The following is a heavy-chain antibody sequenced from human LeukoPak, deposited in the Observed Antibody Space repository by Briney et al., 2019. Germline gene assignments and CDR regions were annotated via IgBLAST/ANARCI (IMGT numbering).Heavy chain of an antibody. V-gene: IGHV1-3*01. Sequence: AASVKVSCKASGYTFTSYAMHWVRQAPGQRLEWMGWINAGNGNTKYSQKFQGRVTITRDTSASTAYMELSSLRSEDTAVYYCASGYSYGFNWFDPWSQGTLVTVSS. CDR1: GYTFTSYA. CDR2: INAGNGNT. J-gene: IGHJ5*02. D-gene: IGHD5-18*01. CDR3: ASGYSYGFNWFDP.